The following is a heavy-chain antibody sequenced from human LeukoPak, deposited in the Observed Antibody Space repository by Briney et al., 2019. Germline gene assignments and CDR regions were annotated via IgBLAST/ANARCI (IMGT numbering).Heavy chain of an antibody. J-gene: IGHJ4*02. D-gene: IGHD2-15*01. CDR3: ARRDIVVVVSASDY. V-gene: IGHV3-48*03. Sequence: QPGGSLRLSCAASGFTFSSYEMNWVRQAPGKGLEWVSYISSSGSTIYYADSVKGRFTISRDNSKNTVYLQMNSLRVDDTAVYYCARRDIVVVVSASDYWGQGTLVTVSS. CDR1: GFTFSSYE. CDR2: ISSSGSTI.